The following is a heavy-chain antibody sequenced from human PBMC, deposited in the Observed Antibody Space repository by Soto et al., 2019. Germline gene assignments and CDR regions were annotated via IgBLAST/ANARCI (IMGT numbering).Heavy chain of an antibody. D-gene: IGHD2-8*02. V-gene: IGHV4-30-2*01. CDR3: ARDKITGLFDY. Sequence: SETLSLTCAVSGGSISSGGYSWSWIRQPPGTGLEGIGEINHSGSTNYNPSLKSRVTISVDTSKNQFSLKLTSVTAADTAVYYCARDKITGLFDYWGQGTLVTVSS. J-gene: IGHJ4*02. CDR1: GGSISSGGYS. CDR2: INHSGST.